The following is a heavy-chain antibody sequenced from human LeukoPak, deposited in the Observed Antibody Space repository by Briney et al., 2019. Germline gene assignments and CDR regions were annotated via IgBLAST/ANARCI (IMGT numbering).Heavy chain of an antibody. CDR3: ARDVLRFLEWLSHYYYYGMDV. J-gene: IGHJ6*02. CDR2: ISSSSSYM. CDR1: GFTFSSYS. Sequence: GGSLRLSCAASGFTFSSYSMNWVRQAPGKGLEWVSSISSSSSYMYYADSVKGRFTISRDNAKNSLYLQMNSLRAEDTAVYYCARDVLRFLEWLSHYYYYGMDVWGQGTTVTVSS. D-gene: IGHD3-3*01. V-gene: IGHV3-21*01.